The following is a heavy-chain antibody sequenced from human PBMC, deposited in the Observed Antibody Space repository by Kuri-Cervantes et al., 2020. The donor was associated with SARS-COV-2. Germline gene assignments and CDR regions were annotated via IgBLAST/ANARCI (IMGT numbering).Heavy chain of an antibody. V-gene: IGHV4-38-2*01. CDR2: IYYSGST. Sequence: SETLSLTCAVSGYSISSGYYWGWIRQPPGQGLEWLGYIYYSGSTKYNPSLESRVTISLDTSRNQFSLKRSSVTAADSAVYYCARSGYYSRGVTYYYMDVWDKGTTVTVSS. CDR3: ARSGYYSRGVTYYYMDV. J-gene: IGHJ6*03. CDR1: GYSISSGYY. D-gene: IGHD3-22*01.